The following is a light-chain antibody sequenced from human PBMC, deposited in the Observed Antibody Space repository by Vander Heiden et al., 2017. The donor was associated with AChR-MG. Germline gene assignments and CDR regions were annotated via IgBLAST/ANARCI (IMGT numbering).Light chain of an antibody. Sequence: DIQMTQSPSSLSASVGDRVTFTCQASQDISNYLNWYQQKPGKAPKLLIYDASNLETGVPSRFSGSGSGTDFTFTISSLQPEDIATYYCQQYDNLPPFTFGGGTKVEIK. V-gene: IGKV1-33*01. CDR3: QQYDNLPPFT. CDR1: QDISNY. J-gene: IGKJ4*01. CDR2: DAS.